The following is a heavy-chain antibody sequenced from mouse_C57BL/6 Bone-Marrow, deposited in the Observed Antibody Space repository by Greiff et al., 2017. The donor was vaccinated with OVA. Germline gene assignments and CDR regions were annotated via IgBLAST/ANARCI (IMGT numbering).Heavy chain of an antibody. V-gene: IGHV7-1*01. CDR2: SRNKANDYTT. CDR1: GFTFSDFY. D-gene: IGHD5-1*01. CDR3: ARALPLYAMDY. Sequence: EVKLVESGGGLVQSGRSLRLSCATSGFTFSDFYMEWVRQAPGKGLEWIAASRNKANDYTTEYSASVKGRFIVSRDTSQSIIYLQMNALRAEDTAIYYCARALPLYAMDYWGQGTSVTVSS. J-gene: IGHJ4*01.